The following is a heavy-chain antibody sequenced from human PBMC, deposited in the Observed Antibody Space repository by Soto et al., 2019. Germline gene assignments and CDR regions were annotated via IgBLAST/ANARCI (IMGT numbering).Heavy chain of an antibody. CDR3: ARGAGVWFGELSRNWFDP. D-gene: IGHD3-10*01. CDR2: IYYSGST. J-gene: IGHJ5*02. V-gene: IGHV4-59*01. Sequence: SETLSLTCTVSGGSISSYYWSWIRQPPGKGLEWIGYIYYSGSTNYNPSLKSRVTISVDTSKNQFSLKLSSVTAADTAVYYCARGAGVWFGELSRNWFDPWGQRTLVTVSS. CDR1: GGSISSYY.